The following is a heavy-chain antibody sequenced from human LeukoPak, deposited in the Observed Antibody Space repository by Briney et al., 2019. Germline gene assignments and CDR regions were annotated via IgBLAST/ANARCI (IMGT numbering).Heavy chain of an antibody. CDR1: GYTFTGYY. CDR2: INPNSGGT. D-gene: IGHD3-10*01. CDR3: ARGWSIWFGESPLN. J-gene: IGHJ4*02. V-gene: IGHV1-2*06. Sequence: ASVKVSCKASGYTFTGYYMHWVRQAPGQGLEWMGRINPNSGGTNYAQKFQGRVTMTKDTSTSTAYMELSRLRSDDTAVYYCARGWSIWFGESPLNWGQGTLVTVSS.